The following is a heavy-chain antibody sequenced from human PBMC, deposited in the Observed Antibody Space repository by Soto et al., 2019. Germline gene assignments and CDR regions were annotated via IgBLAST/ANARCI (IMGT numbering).Heavy chain of an antibody. J-gene: IGHJ6*03. Sequence: GGSLRLSCAASGFTFSDYYMSWIRQAPGKGLEWVSYISSSGSTIYYADSVKGRFTIPRDNAKNSLYLQMNSLRAEDTAVYYCAREGWYGDYYMDVWGKGTTVTVSS. D-gene: IGHD6-19*01. CDR2: ISSSGSTI. V-gene: IGHV3-11*01. CDR1: GFTFSDYY. CDR3: AREGWYGDYYMDV.